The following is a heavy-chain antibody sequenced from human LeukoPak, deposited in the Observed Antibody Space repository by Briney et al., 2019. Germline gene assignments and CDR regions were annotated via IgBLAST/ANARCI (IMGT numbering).Heavy chain of an antibody. J-gene: IGHJ4*02. CDR1: GFTFSTYV. CDR3: VRGTGY. V-gene: IGHV3-64D*06. Sequence: PGGSLRLSCSVSGFTFSTYVMHWVRQAPGKGLEYVSAISSNGDNTYYADSVKGRFTISRDNSKNTLYLQMSSLRADDQAVYYCVRGTGYWGQGTLVTVSS. CDR2: ISSNGDNT.